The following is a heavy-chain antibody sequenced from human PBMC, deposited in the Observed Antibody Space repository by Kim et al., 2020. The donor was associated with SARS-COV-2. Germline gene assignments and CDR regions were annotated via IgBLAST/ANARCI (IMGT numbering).Heavy chain of an antibody. J-gene: IGHJ4*02. V-gene: IGHV1-46*01. D-gene: IGHD1-1*01. CDR3: AIQSTNWEYYFDY. Sequence: YAQKFQGRVTMTRDTSTSTVYMELSSLRSEDTAVYYCAIQSTNWEYYFDYWGQGTLVTVSS.